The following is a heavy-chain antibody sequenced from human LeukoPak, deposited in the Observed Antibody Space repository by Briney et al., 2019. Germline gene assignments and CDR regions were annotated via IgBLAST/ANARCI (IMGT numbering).Heavy chain of an antibody. CDR3: ARQARGGKTWLDP. V-gene: IGHV4-30-2*01. Sequence: SETLSLTCAVSGGSITSGDYPWAWVRQPPTKGLEWIGYISHSRSTYYNPSLRSRVTISADRSKNQLSLKLSSVTAADTAIYYCARQARGGKTWLDPWGQGTLVTVSS. CDR1: GGSITSGDYP. J-gene: IGHJ5*02. D-gene: IGHD1-26*01. CDR2: ISHSRST.